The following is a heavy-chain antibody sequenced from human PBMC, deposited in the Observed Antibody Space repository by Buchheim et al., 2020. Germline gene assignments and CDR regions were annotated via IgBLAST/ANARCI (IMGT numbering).Heavy chain of an antibody. V-gene: IGHV3-7*01. CDR2: IKEDRREH. J-gene: IGHJ4*02. Sequence: EVQLVESGGGLVQPGGSLRLSCAASGFTFNNFWMSWVRQAPGKGPEWVANIKEDRREHYYPDSVRGRFTISRDNTKNSLYLQMNSLRAEDTAVYYCARELVVASAEYFDYWGLGTL. CDR1: GFTFNNFW. D-gene: IGHD2-8*02. CDR3: ARELVVASAEYFDY.